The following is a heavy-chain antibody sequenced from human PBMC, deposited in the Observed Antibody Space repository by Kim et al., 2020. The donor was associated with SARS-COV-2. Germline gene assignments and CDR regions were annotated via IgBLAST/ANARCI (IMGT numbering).Heavy chain of an antibody. CDR2: GTT. D-gene: IGHD3-10*01. Sequence: GTTTYEQKFQGRVTMTRDTSTSTVYMELSRLRSEDTAVYYCARDLGAAFDLWGQGTTVTVSS. CDR3: ARDLGAAFDL. V-gene: IGHV1-46*01. J-gene: IGHJ3*01.